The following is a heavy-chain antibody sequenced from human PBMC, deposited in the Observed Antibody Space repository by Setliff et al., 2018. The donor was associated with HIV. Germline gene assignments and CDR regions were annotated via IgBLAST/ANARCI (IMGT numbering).Heavy chain of an antibody. J-gene: IGHJ3*02. CDR2: INPNGGST. Sequence: ASVKVSCKASGYTFTSYYVHFVRQAPGQGPEWMGIINPNGGSTNYAQKFEGRVAMTADTSTNNVHMYLSSLRSEDTAVYYCATRSAAAGSGPGAFDIWGQGTMVTVS. D-gene: IGHD6-13*01. CDR3: ATRSAAAGSGPGAFDI. V-gene: IGHV1-46*01. CDR1: GYTFTSYY.